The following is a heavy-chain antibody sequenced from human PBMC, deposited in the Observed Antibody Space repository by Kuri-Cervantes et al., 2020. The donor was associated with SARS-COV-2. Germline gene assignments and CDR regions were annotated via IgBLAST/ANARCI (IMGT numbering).Heavy chain of an antibody. CDR3: ASGGQLPYYYHYYYMDV. CDR1: GYTFTSYD. CDR2: VNPNSGNT. Sequence: ASVKVSCKASGYTFTSYDINWVRRATGQGLEWMGWVNPNSGNTGYAQKFQGRVTITRNTSISTAYMELSSLRSEDTAVYYCASGGQLPYYYHYYYMDVWGKGTTVTVSS. V-gene: IGHV1-8*03. D-gene: IGHD1-1*01. J-gene: IGHJ6*03.